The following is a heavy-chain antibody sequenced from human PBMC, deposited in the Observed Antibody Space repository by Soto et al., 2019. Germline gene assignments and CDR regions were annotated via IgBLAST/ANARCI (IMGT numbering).Heavy chain of an antibody. CDR3: AADIVLVPAAQNYYYYGMDV. D-gene: IGHD2-2*01. Sequence: SVKVSCKVSGYTLTELSMHWVRQAPGKGLEWIGWIVVGSGNTNYALKFQERVTITRDMSTSTAYMELSSLRSEDTAVYYCAADIVLVPAAQNYYYYGMDVWGQGTTVTVSS. J-gene: IGHJ6*02. CDR2: IVVGSGNT. V-gene: IGHV1-58*02. CDR1: GYTLTELS.